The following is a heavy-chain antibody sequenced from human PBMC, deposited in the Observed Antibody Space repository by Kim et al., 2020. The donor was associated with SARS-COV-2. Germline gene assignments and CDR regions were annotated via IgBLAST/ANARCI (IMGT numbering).Heavy chain of an antibody. Sequence: YTPDSERRHITITRDNDKNTLYLQRNSLRAEDTAVYYCARGPNYSPFDYWGQGTLVTVSS. CDR3: ARGPNYSPFDY. V-gene: IGHV3-48*03. J-gene: IGHJ4*02. D-gene: IGHD4-4*01.